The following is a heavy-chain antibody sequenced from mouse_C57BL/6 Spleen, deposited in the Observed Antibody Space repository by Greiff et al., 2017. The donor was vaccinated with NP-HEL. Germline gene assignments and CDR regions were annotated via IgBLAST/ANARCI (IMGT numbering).Heavy chain of an antibody. CDR1: GFIFSSYA. CDR2: ISDGGSYT. CDR3: ARDRDYAGFDV. Sequence: DVQLVESGGGLVKPGGSLKLSCAASGFIFSSYAMSWVRQTPEKRLEWVATISDGGSYTYYPDNVKGRFTISRDNAKNNLYLQMSHLKSEDTAMYYCARDRDYAGFDVWGTGTTVTVSS. J-gene: IGHJ1*03. V-gene: IGHV5-4*01. D-gene: IGHD2-4*01.